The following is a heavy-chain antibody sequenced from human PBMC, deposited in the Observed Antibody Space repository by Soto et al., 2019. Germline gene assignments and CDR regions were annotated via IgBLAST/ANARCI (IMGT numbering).Heavy chain of an antibody. CDR2: FYSGDSDT. V-gene: IGHV5-51*01. CDR3: ARGSRGFYDY. D-gene: IGHD1-26*01. CDR1: GYSFANYC. Sequence: GESLKISCKGSGYSFANYCIAWVRQMPGKGLEWMGIFYSGDSDTRYSPSFQVQVVISGDKSINTAYLQWTSLKASDTGMYYCARGSRGFYDYWGQGTLVTVSS. J-gene: IGHJ4*02.